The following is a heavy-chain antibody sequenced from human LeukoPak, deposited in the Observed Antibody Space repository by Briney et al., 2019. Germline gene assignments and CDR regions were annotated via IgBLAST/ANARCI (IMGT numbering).Heavy chain of an antibody. CDR2: IYYSGST. D-gene: IGHD3-10*01. CDR3: ARDLSGWFGFHDAFDI. V-gene: IGHV4-59*01. J-gene: IGHJ3*02. CDR1: GGSISSYY. Sequence: SETLSLTCTLSGGSISSYYWSWIRQPPGKGREWIGYIYYSGSTNYNPSLKSRVTISVDTSKNQFSLKLSSVTAADTAVYYCARDLSGWFGFHDAFDIWGQGTMVTVSS.